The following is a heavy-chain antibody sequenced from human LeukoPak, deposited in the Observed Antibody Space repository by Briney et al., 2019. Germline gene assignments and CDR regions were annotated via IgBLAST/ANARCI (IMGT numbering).Heavy chain of an antibody. CDR3: AGDWTFTRFSGSHPCAFDV. D-gene: IGHD3-10*01. J-gene: IGHJ3*01. CDR2: ISYDGSNN. CDR1: GFTFSSYA. Sequence: GGSLRLSRAASGFTFSSYAMHWVRQAPGKGLEWVAVISYDGSNNYYADSVKGRFTISRDNSKNTLYLQMNSLRAEDTAVYYCAGDWTFTRFSGSHPCAFDVWGQGTMVTVSS. V-gene: IGHV3-30-3*01.